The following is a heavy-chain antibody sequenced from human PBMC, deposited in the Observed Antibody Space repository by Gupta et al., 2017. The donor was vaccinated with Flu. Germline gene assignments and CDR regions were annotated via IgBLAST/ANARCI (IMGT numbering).Heavy chain of an antibody. CDR3: VGFCRSTTCPRNTFDI. CDR1: NTSSHY. D-gene: IGHD2-2*01. V-gene: IGHV4-39*02. J-gene: IGHJ3*02. Sequence: NTSSHYWGYVRQPPGKGLEWIGTVYYRGTTYYSPSLNSRVTISLDTSKNHFSLRLKSVTAADTAVYYCVGFCRSTTCPRNTFDIWGHGTM. CDR2: VYYRGTT.